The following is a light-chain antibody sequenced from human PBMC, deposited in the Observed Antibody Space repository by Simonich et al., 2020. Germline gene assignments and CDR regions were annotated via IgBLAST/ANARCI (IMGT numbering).Light chain of an antibody. V-gene: IGLV2-14*01. CDR3: SSYTSGSTLV. Sequence: QSALTQPASVSGSPGQSITIPCTGTSSAVGGYNSVSWYQQHPGKAPKLMIYDVSKRPSGVSNRFSGSKSGNTASLTISGLQAEDEADYYCSSYTSGSTLVFGGGTKLTVL. CDR2: DVS. CDR1: SSAVGGYNS. J-gene: IGLJ2*01.